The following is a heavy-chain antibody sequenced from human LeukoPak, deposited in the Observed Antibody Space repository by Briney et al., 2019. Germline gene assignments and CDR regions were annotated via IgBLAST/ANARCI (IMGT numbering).Heavy chain of an antibody. J-gene: IGHJ4*02. CDR3: AKDAGLGASPVDH. V-gene: IGHV3-53*01. CDR1: GFSVSSSY. D-gene: IGHD4/OR15-4a*01. Sequence: GGSLRLSCAASGFSVSSSYINWVRRAPGKGLEWVSVIYSDGSTKCADSVKGRFTISRDNSKNTLYLQMNSLRADDTAVYFCAKDAGLGASPVDHWGRGTLVTVSS. CDR2: IYSDGST.